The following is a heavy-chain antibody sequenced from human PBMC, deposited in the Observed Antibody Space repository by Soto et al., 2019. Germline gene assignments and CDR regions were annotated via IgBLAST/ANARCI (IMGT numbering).Heavy chain of an antibody. D-gene: IGHD3-9*01. J-gene: IGHJ4*02. CDR1: GYSFTNYW. CDR2: INPADSDT. V-gene: IGHV5-51*01. Sequence: PGASLKISCQGSGYSFTNYWIGWVRQMPGKGLGWMGIINPADSDTRYSPSFQGQVTVSVDKSISTAYLQRGSLKASDTAMYYCVRPDSTGYYSHWGQGTPVTVPQ. CDR3: VRPDSTGYYSH.